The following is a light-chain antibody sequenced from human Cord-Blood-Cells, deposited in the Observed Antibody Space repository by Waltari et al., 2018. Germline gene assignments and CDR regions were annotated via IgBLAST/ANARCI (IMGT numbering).Light chain of an antibody. J-gene: IGLJ2*01. CDR1: SSDVGSYNL. Sequence: QSDLTQPASVSGSPGQSITISCTGTSSDVGSYNLVSWYQQHPGKAPKLMIYEGSKRPSGVSNRFSGSKSGNTASLTISGLQAEDEADYYCCSYAGSSTLFGGGTKLTVL. V-gene: IGLV2-23*01. CDR3: CSYAGSSTL. CDR2: EGS.